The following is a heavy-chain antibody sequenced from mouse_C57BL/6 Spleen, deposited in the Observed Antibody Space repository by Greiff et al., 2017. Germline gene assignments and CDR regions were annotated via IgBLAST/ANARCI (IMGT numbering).Heavy chain of an antibody. CDR1: GYTFISYW. V-gene: IGHV1-64*01. CDR3: ARNWDDYAMDY. J-gene: IGHJ4*01. Sequence: QVKLKQPGAELVKPGASVKLSCKASGYTFISYWMHWVKQRPGQGLEWIGMIHPNSGSTSYNEKFKSKDTLTVDKSTSTAYKQLSSLTSEDSADYYCARNWDDYAMDYWGQGTSVTVSS. D-gene: IGHD4-1*01. CDR2: IHPNSGST.